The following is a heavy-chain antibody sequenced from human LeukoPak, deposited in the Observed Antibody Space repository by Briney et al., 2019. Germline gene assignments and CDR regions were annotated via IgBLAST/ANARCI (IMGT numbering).Heavy chain of an antibody. Sequence: ASVKVSCKASGGTFSSYAISWVRQAPGQGLEWMGGIIPIFGTANYAQKFQGRVTITADESTSTAYMELSSLRSEDTAVYYCARDRRDGYNLKRQFNWFDPWGQGTLVTVSS. V-gene: IGHV1-69*13. CDR1: GGTFSSYA. D-gene: IGHD5-24*01. CDR3: ARDRRDGYNLKRQFNWFDP. J-gene: IGHJ5*02. CDR2: IIPIFGTA.